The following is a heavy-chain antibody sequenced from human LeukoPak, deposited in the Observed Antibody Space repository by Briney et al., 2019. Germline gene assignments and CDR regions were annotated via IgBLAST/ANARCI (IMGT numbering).Heavy chain of an antibody. Sequence: SETLSLTCTVSGGSVSRGGYYWNWIRQHPGKGLEWIGFTSYSEGTYYNPSLMSRITISVDRSQNQFSLKMRDMTAADTAVYFCATADWESFYFDSWGQGALVAVSS. J-gene: IGHJ4*02. D-gene: IGHD1-26*01. V-gene: IGHV4-31*03. CDR3: ATADWESFYFDS. CDR2: TSYSEGT. CDR1: GGSVSRGGYY.